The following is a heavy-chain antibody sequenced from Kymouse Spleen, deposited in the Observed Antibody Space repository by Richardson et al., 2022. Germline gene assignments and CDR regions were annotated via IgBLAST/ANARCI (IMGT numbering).Heavy chain of an antibody. J-gene: IGHJ6*02. CDR3: AKDIRGSGAEGYYYYYGMDV. CDR1: GFTFDDYA. D-gene: IGHD3-10*01. CDR2: ISWNSGSI. Sequence: EVQLVESGGGLVQPGRSLRLSCAASGFTFDDYAMHWVRQAPGKGLEWVSGISWNSGSIGYADSVKGRFTISRDNAKNSLYLQMNSLRAEDTALYYCAKDIRGSGAEGYYYYYGMDVWGQGTTVTVSS. V-gene: IGHV3-9*01.